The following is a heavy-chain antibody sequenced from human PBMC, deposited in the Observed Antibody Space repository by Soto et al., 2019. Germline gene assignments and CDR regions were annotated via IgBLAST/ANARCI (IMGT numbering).Heavy chain of an antibody. D-gene: IGHD2-15*01. CDR3: ARDPLPYCSGGSCYRHLDY. J-gene: IGHJ4*02. CDR1: GGTFSSYT. CDR2: IIPILGIA. Sequence: SVKLSCKASGGTFSSYTISWVRQAPGQGLEWMGRIIPILGIANYAQKFQGRVTITADKSTSTAYMELSSPRSEDTAVYYCARDPLPYCSGGSCYRHLDYWGQGTLVTRLL. V-gene: IGHV1-69*04.